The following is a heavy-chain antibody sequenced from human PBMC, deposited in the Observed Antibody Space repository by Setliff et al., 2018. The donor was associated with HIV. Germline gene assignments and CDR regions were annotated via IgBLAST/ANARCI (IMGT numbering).Heavy chain of an antibody. D-gene: IGHD3-9*01. Sequence: PSETLSLTCTVSGDSMSNSGYYWSWLRQSPGKGLEWIGSIYYSGTPYYSPSLNSRVTISLDMSKTQFFRRLISMTAADTAVYYCARLNDWRHAFDIWGQGMTVTVSS. CDR2: IYYSGTP. V-gene: IGHV4-39*07. J-gene: IGHJ3*02. CDR3: ARLNDWRHAFDI. CDR1: GDSMSNSGYY.